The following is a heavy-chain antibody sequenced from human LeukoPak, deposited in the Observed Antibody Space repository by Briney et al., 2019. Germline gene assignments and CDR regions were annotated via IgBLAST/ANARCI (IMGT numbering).Heavy chain of an antibody. D-gene: IGHD6-13*01. J-gene: IGHJ6*02. Sequence: GRSLRLSCAVSGFTFSSYAMHWVRQAPGKGLEWVAVISYDGSNKYYADSVKGRFTISRDNSKNTLYLQMNSLRAEDTAVYYCASDNSSSWFYYYYGMDVWGQGTTVTVSS. CDR2: ISYDGSNK. CDR3: ASDNSSSWFYYYYGMDV. CDR1: GFTFSSYA. V-gene: IGHV3-30-3*01.